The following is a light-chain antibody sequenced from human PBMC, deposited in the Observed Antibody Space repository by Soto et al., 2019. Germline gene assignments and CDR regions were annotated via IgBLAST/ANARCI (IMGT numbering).Light chain of an antibody. Sequence: QSVLTQPPSASGTPGQRVTISCSGSSSNIESNTVNWYQQFPGTAPKLLIYTNNQRPSGVPDRFSGSKSGTSASLAISALQSEDEADYYCAAWDDSLNGVAFGGGTKLTVL. CDR3: AAWDDSLNGVA. V-gene: IGLV1-44*01. CDR2: TNN. J-gene: IGLJ2*01. CDR1: SSNIESNT.